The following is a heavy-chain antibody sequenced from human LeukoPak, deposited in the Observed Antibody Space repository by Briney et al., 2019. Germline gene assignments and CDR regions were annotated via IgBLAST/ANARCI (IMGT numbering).Heavy chain of an antibody. CDR1: GGSFSGYY. CDR2: INHSGST. V-gene: IGHV4-34*01. Sequence: PSKTLSLTCAVYGGSFSGYYWSWIRQPPGKGLEWIGEINHSGSTNYNPSLKSRVTISVDTPKNQFSLKLSSVTAADTAVYYCARALTMPTHWGQGTLVTVSS. J-gene: IGHJ4*02. D-gene: IGHD2-2*01. CDR3: ARALTMPTH.